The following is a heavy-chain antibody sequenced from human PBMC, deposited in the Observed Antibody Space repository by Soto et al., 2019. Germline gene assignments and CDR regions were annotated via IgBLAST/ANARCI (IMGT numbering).Heavy chain of an antibody. Sequence: LSLTCTVSGASVSSPTYYWSWIRQPPGRGLEWIASVHNSGYTNHNPSLKSRVTTPVDTSRNQFSLELGSVTAADTAVYYYYGLDVWGQGITVTVSS. CDR2: VHNSGYT. J-gene: IGHJ6*02. CDR1: GASVSSPTYY. V-gene: IGHV4-61*01. CDR3: YGLDV.